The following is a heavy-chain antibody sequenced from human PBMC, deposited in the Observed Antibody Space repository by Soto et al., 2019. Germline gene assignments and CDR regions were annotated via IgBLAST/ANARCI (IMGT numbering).Heavy chain of an antibody. V-gene: IGHV3-53*01. CDR1: GFTVSSNY. CDR3: ARDKTTFPGSYYGMDV. Sequence: GGSLRLSCAASGFTVSSNYMSWVRQAPGKGLEWVSVIYSGGSTYYADSVKGRFTISRDNSKNTLYLQMNSLRAEDTAVYYCARDKTTFPGSYYGMDVWGQGTTVTVSS. J-gene: IGHJ6*02. CDR2: IYSGGST. D-gene: IGHD3-10*01.